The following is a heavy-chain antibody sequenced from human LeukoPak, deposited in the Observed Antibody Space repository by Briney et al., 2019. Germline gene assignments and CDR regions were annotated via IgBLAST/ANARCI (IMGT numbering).Heavy chain of an antibody. CDR2: TSYDGNNK. V-gene: IGHV3-30-3*01. CDR3: AATYYDFWSGSN. D-gene: IGHD3-3*01. CDR1: GFTFSSYA. Sequence: GGSLRLSCVASGFTFSSYAMHWVRQAPGKGLEWVAVTSYDGNNKYYADFVKGRFTISRDNSKDTLYLQMNSLRAEDTAVYYCAATYYDFWSGSNWGQGTLVTVSS. J-gene: IGHJ4*02.